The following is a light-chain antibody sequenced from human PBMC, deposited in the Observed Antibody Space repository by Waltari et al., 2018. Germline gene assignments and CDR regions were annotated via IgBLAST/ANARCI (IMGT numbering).Light chain of an antibody. V-gene: IGKV3-11*01. CDR3: QNHERLPAT. Sequence: EIVLTQSPATLSLSPGETATLSCRASQSVRSYLAWYQTKPGQAPRLLISDASNRATGIPARFSGSGSGTDFTLTISSLEPEDFAVYYCQNHERLPATFGQGTKVEIK. CDR1: QSVRSY. J-gene: IGKJ1*01. CDR2: DAS.